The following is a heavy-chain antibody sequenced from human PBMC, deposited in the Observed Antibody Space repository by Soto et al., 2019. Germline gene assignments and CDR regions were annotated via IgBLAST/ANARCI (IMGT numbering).Heavy chain of an antibody. CDR2: IYYNGKT. CDR3: ARDRYGGFDY. J-gene: IGHJ4*02. CDR1: AGSINSRSYF. D-gene: IGHD3-9*01. Sequence: QLQLQQSGPGLVKPSETLSLTCSVSAGSINSRSYFWAWIRQPPGKGLEWIGSIYYNGKTYYSPSLKSRLNVSADTSKNQFSLKLSSVTAADTAIYYGARDRYGGFDYWGLGTLVIVSS. V-gene: IGHV4-39*02.